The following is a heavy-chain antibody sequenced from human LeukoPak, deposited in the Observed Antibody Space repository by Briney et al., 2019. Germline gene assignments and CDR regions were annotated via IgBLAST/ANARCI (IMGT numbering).Heavy chain of an antibody. D-gene: IGHD3-22*01. Sequence: GGSLRLSCAASGFTFSYFWMSWVRQAPGKGLEWVANIKEDGSEKYYMDSVKGRFTISRDNAKNSLYLQMNSLRAEDTAVYYCAREYYYDSSGYGSFGYWGQGTLVTVSS. CDR2: IKEDGSEK. CDR3: AREYYYDSSGYGSFGY. J-gene: IGHJ4*02. V-gene: IGHV3-7*01. CDR1: GFTFSYFW.